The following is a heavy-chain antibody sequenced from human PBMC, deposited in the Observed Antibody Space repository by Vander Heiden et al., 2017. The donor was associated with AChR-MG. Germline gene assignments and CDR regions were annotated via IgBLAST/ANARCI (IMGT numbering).Heavy chain of an antibody. CDR1: GGSVSSGSYY. CDR2: IYYSGST. Sequence: QVQLQESGPGLVKPSETLSLTCTVSGGSVSSGSYYWSWLRQPPGKGLEWIGYIYYSGSTNYNPSLKSRVTISVDTSKNQFSLKLSSVTAADTAVYYCASAQAETETYYDSSGYYYAEYFQHWGQGTLVTVSS. V-gene: IGHV4-61*01. D-gene: IGHD3-22*01. CDR3: ASAQAETETYYDSSGYYYAEYFQH. J-gene: IGHJ1*01.